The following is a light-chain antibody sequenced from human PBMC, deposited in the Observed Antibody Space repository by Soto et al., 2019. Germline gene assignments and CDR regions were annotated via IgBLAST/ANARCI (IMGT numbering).Light chain of an antibody. CDR3: QQYGSSPWT. CDR1: QSVSSSY. CDR2: GAS. J-gene: IGKJ1*01. V-gene: IGKV3-20*01. Sequence: VLTQSPGTLSLSPGERATLSCRASQSVSSSYLAWYQQKPGQAPRLLIYGASSRATGIPDRFSGGGSGTDFTLTISRLEPEDFAVYYCQQYGSSPWTFGQGTKVDSK.